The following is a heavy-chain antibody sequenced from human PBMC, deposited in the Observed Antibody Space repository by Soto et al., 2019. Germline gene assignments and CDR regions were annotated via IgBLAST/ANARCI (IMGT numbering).Heavy chain of an antibody. CDR3: ARQQLARALDV. J-gene: IGHJ6*04. V-gene: IGHV1-46*03. CDR2: INPSGGST. D-gene: IGHD6-13*01. Sequence: GASVKVSCKASGYPFTSYYMHWVRQAPGQGLEWMGIINPSGGSTSYAQKFQGRVTMTRDTSTSTVYMELSSLRSEDTAVYYCARQQLARALDVWGKGTTVTVSS. CDR1: GYPFTSYY.